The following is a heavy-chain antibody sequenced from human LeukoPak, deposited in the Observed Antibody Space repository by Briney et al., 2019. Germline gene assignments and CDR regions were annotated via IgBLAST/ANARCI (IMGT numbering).Heavy chain of an antibody. CDR2: TYYRSKWYN. Sequence: SQTLSLTCAISGDSVSRNTAGWSWIRQSPSRGLEWLGRTYYRSKWYNDYAVSVKSRITINPDTSKNQFSLQLNSVTPEDTAVYYCARDRTAAQQLAFDAFDIWGQGTMVTVSS. D-gene: IGHD6-13*01. J-gene: IGHJ3*02. CDR3: ARDRTAAQQLAFDAFDI. CDR1: GDSVSRNTAG. V-gene: IGHV6-1*01.